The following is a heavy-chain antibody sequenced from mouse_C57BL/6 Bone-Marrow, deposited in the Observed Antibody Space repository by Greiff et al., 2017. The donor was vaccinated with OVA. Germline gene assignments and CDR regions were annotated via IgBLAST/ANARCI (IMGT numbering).Heavy chain of an antibody. Sequence: VQLQESGPELVKPGASVKISCKASGYSFTSYYIHWVKQRPGQGLEWIGWIYPGSGNTKYNEKFKGKATLTADTSSSTAYMQLSSLTSEDSAVYYCARQPPYAMDYWGQGTSVTVSS. CDR3: ARQPPYAMDY. J-gene: IGHJ4*01. CDR1: GYSFTSYY. V-gene: IGHV1-66*01. CDR2: IYPGSGNT.